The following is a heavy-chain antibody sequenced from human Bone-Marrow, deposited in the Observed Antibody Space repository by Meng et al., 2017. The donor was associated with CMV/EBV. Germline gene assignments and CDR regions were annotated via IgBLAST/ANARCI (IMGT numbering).Heavy chain of an antibody. Sequence: GSLRLSCTVSGGSISSYYWSWIRQPPGKGLEWIGYIYYSGSTNYNPSLKSRVTISVDTSKNQFSLKLSSVTAADTAVYYCARVGPYYYDSSGFTGNWFDPWGQGNLVTVSS. CDR1: GGSISSYY. CDR3: ARVGPYYYDSSGFTGNWFDP. CDR2: IYYSGST. D-gene: IGHD3-22*01. V-gene: IGHV4-59*01. J-gene: IGHJ5*02.